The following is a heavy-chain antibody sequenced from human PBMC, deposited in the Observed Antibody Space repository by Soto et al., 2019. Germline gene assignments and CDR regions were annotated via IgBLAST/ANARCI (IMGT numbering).Heavy chain of an antibody. Sequence: GGSLRLSCAASGSTVRTYAMTWVRQAPGKGLEWVSTISANGAATYYADSVRGRFTISRDNSKDTLYLQMDGLRADDTAVYYCAKDPRLELRGVDSWGQGTLVTSPQ. V-gene: IGHV3-23*01. CDR1: GSTVRTYA. J-gene: IGHJ4*02. CDR3: AKDPRLELRGVDS. D-gene: IGHD1-7*01. CDR2: ISANGAAT.